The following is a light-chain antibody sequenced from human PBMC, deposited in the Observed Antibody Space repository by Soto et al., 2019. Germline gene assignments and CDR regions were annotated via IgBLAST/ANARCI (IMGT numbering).Light chain of an antibody. CDR3: AVWDDSLSGWV. CDR1: SSNIGRDY. CDR2: TNN. J-gene: IGLJ3*02. V-gene: IGLV1-47*02. Sequence: QSVLTQPPSASGTPGQRVTISCSGSSSNIGRDYVYWFQQLPGTAPKLLIYTNNQRPSGVPVRFSGSKSGTSASLAISGLRSEDEAEYYCAVWDDSLSGWVFGGGTKLTVL.